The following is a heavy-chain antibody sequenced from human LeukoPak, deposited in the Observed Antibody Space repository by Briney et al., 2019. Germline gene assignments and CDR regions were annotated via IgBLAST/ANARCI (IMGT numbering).Heavy chain of an antibody. CDR2: ISGSGGNT. CDR3: ARRGTDGDYFDY. V-gene: IGHV3-23*01. CDR1: GFTFSSYA. D-gene: IGHD3-16*01. Sequence: GGSLRLSCAASGFTFSSYAMNWVRQAPGKGLEWVSGISGSGGNTYYADSVKGRFTISRDYSRNTLYLQMNSLRAEDTAVYYCARRGTDGDYFDYWGQGTLVTVSS. J-gene: IGHJ4*02.